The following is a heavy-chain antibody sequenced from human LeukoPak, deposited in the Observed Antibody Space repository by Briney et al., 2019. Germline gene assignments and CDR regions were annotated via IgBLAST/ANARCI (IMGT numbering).Heavy chain of an antibody. V-gene: IGHV4-34*01. CDR2: INHSGST. CDR3: ARSTYYDFWSGYYNYYYYGMDV. CDR1: GGSISGYY. D-gene: IGHD3-3*01. Sequence: PSETLSLTCTVSGGSISGYYWSWLRQPPGKGLEWIGEINHSGSTNYNPSLKSRVTISVDTSKNQFSLKLSSVTAADTAVYYCARSTYYDFWSGYYNYYYYGMDVWGQGTTVTVSS. J-gene: IGHJ6*02.